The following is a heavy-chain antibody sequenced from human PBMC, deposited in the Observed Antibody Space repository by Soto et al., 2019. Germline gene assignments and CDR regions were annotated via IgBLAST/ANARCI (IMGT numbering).Heavy chain of an antibody. CDR2: ISYDGSNK. D-gene: IGHD6-13*01. V-gene: IGHV3-30-3*01. Sequence: QVQLVESGGGVVQPGRSLRLSCAASGFTFSSYAMHWVRQAPGKGLEWVAVISYDGSNKYYADSVKGRFTISRDNSKNTLYLQMNSLRAEDTAVYYCVRDRDSSSWYDWFDPWGQGTLVTVSS. CDR3: VRDRDSSSWYDWFDP. J-gene: IGHJ5*02. CDR1: GFTFSSYA.